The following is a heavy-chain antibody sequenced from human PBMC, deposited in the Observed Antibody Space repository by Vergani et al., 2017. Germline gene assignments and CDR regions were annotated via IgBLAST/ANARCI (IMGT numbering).Heavy chain of an antibody. CDR3: AVGITGTTYAFDI. CDR2: INHSGST. D-gene: IGHD1-7*01. CDR1: GGSFSGYY. Sequence: QVQLQQWGAGLLKPSETLSLTFAVYGGSFSGYYWSWIRQPPGKGLEWIGEINHSGSTNYNPSLKSRVTISVDTSKNQFSLKLSSVTAADTAVYYCAVGITGTTYAFDIWGQGTMVTVSS. V-gene: IGHV4-34*01. J-gene: IGHJ3*02.